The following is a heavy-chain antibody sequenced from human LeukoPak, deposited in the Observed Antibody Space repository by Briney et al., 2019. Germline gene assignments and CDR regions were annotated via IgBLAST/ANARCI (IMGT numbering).Heavy chain of an antibody. CDR3: ARDPHSGGSTYNWYYP. CDR2: IWYDGSNK. CDR1: GFTFSSYG. D-gene: IGHD2-15*01. V-gene: IGHV3-33*01. J-gene: IGHJ5*02. Sequence: PGRSLRLSCAASGFTFSSYGMHCVRQAPGKGLEWVAVIWYDGSNKYYADSVKGRFTISRDNSKNTLYLQMNSLRAEDTAVYYCARDPHSGGSTYNWYYPWGQGTLVTVSS.